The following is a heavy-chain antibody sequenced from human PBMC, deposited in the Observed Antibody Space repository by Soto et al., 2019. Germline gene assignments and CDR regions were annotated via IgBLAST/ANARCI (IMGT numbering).Heavy chain of an antibody. J-gene: IGHJ6*02. CDR2: ISYSGGT. CDR1: GGSISSGGYY. V-gene: IGHV4-31*03. D-gene: IGHD3-3*01. Sequence: QVQLQESGPGLVKPSQTLSLTCSVSGGSISSGGYYWSWIRQHPGKGLEWIGYISYSGGTHYNPSLKSRVIISVDTSKNQFSLKLSSVTAADTAAYYCASHTRRELLLYYSYGMDVWGQGTTVTVSS. CDR3: ASHTRRELLLYYSYGMDV.